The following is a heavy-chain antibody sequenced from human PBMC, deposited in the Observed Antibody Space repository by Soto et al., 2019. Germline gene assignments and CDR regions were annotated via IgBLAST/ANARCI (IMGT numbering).Heavy chain of an antibody. D-gene: IGHD2-15*01. CDR2: IYYSGST. V-gene: IGHV4-31*03. J-gene: IGHJ4*02. CDR1: GGSISSGGYY. Sequence: QVQLQESGPGLVKPSQTLSLTCTVSGGSISSGGYYWGWIRQHPGKGLEWIGYIYYSGSTYYNPSLKSRVTISVDTSKNQFSLKLSSVTAADTAVYYCARDWCSGGSCYSDYWGQGTLVTVSS. CDR3: ARDWCSGGSCYSDY.